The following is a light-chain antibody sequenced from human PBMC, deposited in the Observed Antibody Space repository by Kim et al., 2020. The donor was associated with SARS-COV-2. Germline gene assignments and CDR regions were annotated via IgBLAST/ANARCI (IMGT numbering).Light chain of an antibody. J-gene: IGKJ1*01. CDR3: QKYDTAPWT. Sequence: APVGDRVTIAGRASQDIANSLAWYQHKPGTVPKLLIYAASTVQSAVPSRISGSGSGTEFTLTIGSLQTEDVATYYCQKYDTAPWTFGPGTKVDIK. V-gene: IGKV1-27*01. CDR1: QDIANS. CDR2: AAS.